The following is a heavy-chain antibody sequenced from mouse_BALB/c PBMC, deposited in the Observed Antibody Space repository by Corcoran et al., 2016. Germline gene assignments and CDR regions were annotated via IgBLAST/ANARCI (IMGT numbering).Heavy chain of an antibody. CDR1: GYTFTDYN. V-gene: IGHV1S29*02. Sequence: EVQLQQSGTELVKPGASVKISCKASGYTFTDYNMPWVKKSQGKILEWIGYIYPYKGGTGYNQKFKSKATLTVDNSSSTAYMELRSLTSEDSAVYYCASYYVSSYYWGQGTTLAVSA. J-gene: IGHJ2*01. CDR2: IYPYKGGT. CDR3: ASYYVSSYY. D-gene: IGHD1-1*01.